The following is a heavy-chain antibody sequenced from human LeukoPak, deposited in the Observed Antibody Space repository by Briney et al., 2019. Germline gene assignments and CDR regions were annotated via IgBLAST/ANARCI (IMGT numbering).Heavy chain of an antibody. D-gene: IGHD3-3*01. CDR1: GFTFDDYA. J-gene: IGHJ4*02. CDR2: ISGDGGST. Sequence: GGSLRLSCAPSGFTFDDYAMHWVRQAPGKGLEWVSLISGDGGSTYYADSVKGRFTISRDNSKNSLYLQMNSLRTEDTALYYCAKGDYDFWSGYYSRVDYWGQGTLVTVSS. CDR3: AKGDYDFWSGYYSRVDY. V-gene: IGHV3-43*02.